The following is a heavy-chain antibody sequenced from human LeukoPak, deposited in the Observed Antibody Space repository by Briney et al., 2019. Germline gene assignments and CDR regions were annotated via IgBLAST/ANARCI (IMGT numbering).Heavy chain of an antibody. V-gene: IGHV3-30*18. J-gene: IGHJ4*02. CDR2: ISNDGTHK. Sequence: GGSLRLSCAASGFTFSSYSMHWVRQDPGKGLEWVAIISNDGTHKFYADSVKGRFTISRDNSKNTLYLQMNSLRTEDTAVYYCAKEMGPFIHGDYWGQGAVVTVSS. D-gene: IGHD2-8*01. CDR1: GFTFSSYS. CDR3: AKEMGPFIHGDY.